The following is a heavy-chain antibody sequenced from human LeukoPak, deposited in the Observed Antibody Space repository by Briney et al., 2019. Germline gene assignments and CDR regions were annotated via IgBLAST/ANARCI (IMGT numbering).Heavy chain of an antibody. V-gene: IGHV3-23*01. CDR2: IGGSDGRT. CDR3: AKDSSSYDWGYMDV. Sequence: GGFLRLSCAASGFTFSTYAMGWVRQAPGKGLEWVSLIGGSDGRTRYADSVKGRFTISRDNSKNTLYLEMNSLRAEDTAVYYCAKDSSSYDWGYMDVWGKGTTVTISS. CDR1: GFTFSTYA. J-gene: IGHJ6*03. D-gene: IGHD3-22*01.